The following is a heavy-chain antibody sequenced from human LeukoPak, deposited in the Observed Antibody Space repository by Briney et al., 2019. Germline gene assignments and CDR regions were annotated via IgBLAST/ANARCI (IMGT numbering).Heavy chain of an antibody. CDR2: INPNSGGT. J-gene: IGHJ4*02. D-gene: IGHD3-3*01. CDR1: GYTFTGYY. V-gene: IGHV1-2*02. Sequence: ASVKVSCKASGYTFTGYYMHWVRQAPGQGLEWMGWINPNSGGTNYAQKFQGRVTMTRDTSISTAYMELSRLRSDDTAVYYCARDRSYDFWSGYFDYWGQGTLATVSS. CDR3: ARDRSYDFWSGYFDY.